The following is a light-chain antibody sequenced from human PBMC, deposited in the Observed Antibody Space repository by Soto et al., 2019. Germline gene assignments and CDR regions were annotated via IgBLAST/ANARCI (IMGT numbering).Light chain of an antibody. CDR3: SSYAGRTTFEV. Sequence: QSVLTQPASVSGSPGQSIAISCTGTSSDVGAYNSVSWYQQHPGKVPKLIIYEVTNRPSGVSNRFSGSKSGNTASLTISGLQADDAADYYCSSYAGRTTFEVFGGGTKLTVL. J-gene: IGLJ3*02. V-gene: IGLV2-14*01. CDR2: EVT. CDR1: SSDVGAYNS.